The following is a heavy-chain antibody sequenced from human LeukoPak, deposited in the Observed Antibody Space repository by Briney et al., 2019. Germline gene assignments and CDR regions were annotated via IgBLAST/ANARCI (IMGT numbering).Heavy chain of an antibody. CDR1: GFTFSSFA. J-gene: IGHJ6*02. V-gene: IGHV3-23*01. CDR2: LNGGGGDT. CDR3: AKYYYGSGNSYAMDV. Sequence: GGSLRLSCAASGFTFSSFAMSWVRQAPGKGLEWVSALNGGGGDTYYADSVKGRFTISRDNSRSTLNLQMNSLRAEDTAVYYCAKYYYGSGNSYAMDVWGQGTTVTVSS. D-gene: IGHD3-10*01.